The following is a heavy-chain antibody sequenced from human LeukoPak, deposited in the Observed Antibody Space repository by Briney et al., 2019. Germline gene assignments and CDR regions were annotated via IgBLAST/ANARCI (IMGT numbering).Heavy chain of an antibody. V-gene: IGHV3-48*01. Sequence: GGSLRLSCAASGFTFSSYSMNWARQAPGKGLEWVSYISSSSSTIYYADSVKGRFTISRDNAKNSLYLQMNSLRAEDTAVYYCARDLVVPAGNWGQGTLVTVSS. CDR2: ISSSSSTI. CDR1: GFTFSSYS. J-gene: IGHJ4*02. CDR3: ARDLVVPAGN. D-gene: IGHD2-2*01.